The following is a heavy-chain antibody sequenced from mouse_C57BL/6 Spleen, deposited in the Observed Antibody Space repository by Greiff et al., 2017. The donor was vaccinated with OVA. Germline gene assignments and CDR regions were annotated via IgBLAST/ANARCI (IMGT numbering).Heavy chain of an antibody. CDR3: ARGDDYDVDWYFDV. CDR1: GYTFTDYY. V-gene: IGHV1-26*01. Sequence: EVQLQQSGPELVKPGASVKISCKASGYTFTDYYMNWVKQSHGKSLEWIGDINPNNGGTSYNQKFKGKATLTVDKSSSTAYMELRSLTSEDSAVYYCARGDDYDVDWYFDVWGTGTTVTVSS. J-gene: IGHJ1*03. CDR2: INPNNGGT. D-gene: IGHD2-4*01.